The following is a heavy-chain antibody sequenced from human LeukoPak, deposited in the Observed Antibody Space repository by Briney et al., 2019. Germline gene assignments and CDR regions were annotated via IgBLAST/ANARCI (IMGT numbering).Heavy chain of an antibody. CDR2: ISWNSGSI. D-gene: IGHD2-2*01. CDR1: GSTFDDYA. J-gene: IGHJ3*02. CDR3: EKDIGDIVVVPAARRAFDI. V-gene: IGHV3-9*03. Sequence: PGRSLRLSCAASGSTFDDYAMHWVRQAPGKGLEWVSGISWNSGSIGYADSVKGRFTVSRDNAKNSLYLQMNDLRAEDMALYYCEKDIGDIVVVPAARRAFDIWGQGTMVTVSS.